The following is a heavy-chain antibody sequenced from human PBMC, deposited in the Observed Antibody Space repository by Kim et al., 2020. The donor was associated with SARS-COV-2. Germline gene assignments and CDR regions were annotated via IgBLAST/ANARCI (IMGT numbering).Heavy chain of an antibody. Sequence: YSPSFQGHVTISADKSISTAYLQWSSLKASDTAMYYCARGPSSGYYSFDYWGQGTLVTVSS. J-gene: IGHJ4*02. D-gene: IGHD3-22*01. V-gene: IGHV5-10-1*01. CDR3: ARGPSSGYYSFDY.